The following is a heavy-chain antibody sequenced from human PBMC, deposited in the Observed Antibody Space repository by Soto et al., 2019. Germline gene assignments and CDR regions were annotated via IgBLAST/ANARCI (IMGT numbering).Heavy chain of an antibody. CDR2: ISYDGSNK. CDR1: GFTFSIYG. Sequence: SLRLSCAASGFTFSIYGMHWVRQAPGKGLEWVAVISYDGSNKYYADSVKGRFTISRDNSKNTLYLQVNSLRAEDTAVYYCAKDQGIAVAGSLYYYYGMDVWGQGTTVTVSS. V-gene: IGHV3-30*18. D-gene: IGHD6-19*01. CDR3: AKDQGIAVAGSLYYYYGMDV. J-gene: IGHJ6*02.